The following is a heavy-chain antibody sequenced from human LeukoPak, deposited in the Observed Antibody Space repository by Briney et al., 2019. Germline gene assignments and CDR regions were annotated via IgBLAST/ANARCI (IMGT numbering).Heavy chain of an antibody. D-gene: IGHD3-16*01. CDR3: ARDLEGDYGNY. CDR2: ISYDGSNK. CDR1: GFTLSSYA. Sequence: GGSLRLSCAASGFTLSSYAMHWVRQAPGKGLEWVAVISYDGSNKYYADSVKGRFTISRDNSKNTLYLQMNSLRAEDTAVYYCARDLEGDYGNYWGQGTLVTVSS. V-gene: IGHV3-30*04. J-gene: IGHJ4*02.